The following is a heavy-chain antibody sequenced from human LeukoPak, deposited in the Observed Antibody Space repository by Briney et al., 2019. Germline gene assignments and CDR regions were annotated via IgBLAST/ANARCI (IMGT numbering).Heavy chain of an antibody. CDR2: INSDGSST. D-gene: IGHD2-21*02. CDR3: ARVGAYCGGDCYLDY. J-gene: IGHJ4*02. Sequence: GGSLRPSCAASGFTFSSYWMHWVRQAPGKGLVWVSRINSDGSSTRYADSVKGRFTISRDNAKDTLYLQLNSLRAEDTAVYYCARVGAYCGGDCYLDYWGQGTLVTVSS. V-gene: IGHV3-74*01. CDR1: GFTFSSYW.